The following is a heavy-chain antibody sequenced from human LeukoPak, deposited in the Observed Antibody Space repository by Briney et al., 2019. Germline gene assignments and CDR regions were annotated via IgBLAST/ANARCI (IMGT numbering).Heavy chain of an antibody. V-gene: IGHV4-39*07. CDR3: ARDPYYNTVTTLGY. CDR1: GGSIRSTSYY. J-gene: IGHJ4*02. D-gene: IGHD4-17*01. Sequence: PSETLSLTCTVSGGSIRSTSYYWGWIRQPPGKGLEWIGSIYYSGSSYYNPSLKSRVTISVDTSKNQFSLKLSSVTAADTAVYYCARDPYYNTVTTLGYWGQGTLVTVSS. CDR2: IYYSGSS.